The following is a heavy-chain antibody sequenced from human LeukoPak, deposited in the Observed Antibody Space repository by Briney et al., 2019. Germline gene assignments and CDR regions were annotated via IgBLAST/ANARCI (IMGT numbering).Heavy chain of an antibody. CDR2: IYYSGST. Sequence: SETLSLTCTVSGGSISSSSYYWGWIRQPPGKGLEWIGSIYYSGSTYYNPSLKSRVTISVDTSKNQFSLKLSSVTAADTAVYYCARAGYSYGYPFDYWGQGTLVTVSS. D-gene: IGHD5-18*01. V-gene: IGHV4-39*07. CDR1: GGSISSSSYY. CDR3: ARAGYSYGYPFDY. J-gene: IGHJ4*02.